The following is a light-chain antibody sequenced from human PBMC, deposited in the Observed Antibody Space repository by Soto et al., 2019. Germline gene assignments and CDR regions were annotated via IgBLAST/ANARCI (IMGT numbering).Light chain of an antibody. CDR3: CSSAGRSSRV. CDR1: SSDVGGYNY. J-gene: IGLJ3*02. Sequence: QSALTQPRSVSGSPGQSVTLSCTGTSSDVGGYNYVSWYQQYPGKAPKLMIFDVSKRPSGVPDRFSGSKSGNTASLTISGLQAEDEADYYCCSSAGRSSRVFGGGTKVTVL. CDR2: DVS. V-gene: IGLV2-11*01.